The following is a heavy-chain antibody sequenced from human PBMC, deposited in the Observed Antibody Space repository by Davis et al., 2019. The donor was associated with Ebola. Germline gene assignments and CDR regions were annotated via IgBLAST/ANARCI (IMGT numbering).Heavy chain of an antibody. CDR1: GYTFKNSA. V-gene: IGHV7-4-1*02. CDR2: INTNTGNP. Sequence: ASVKVSCKASGYTFKNSAISWVRQAPGQGLEWMGWINTNTGNPTYAEGFTGRFVFSLDTSVSTAYLQINSLKTEDTAVYYCASLPDIWGQGTMVTVSS. CDR3: ASLPDI. J-gene: IGHJ3*02.